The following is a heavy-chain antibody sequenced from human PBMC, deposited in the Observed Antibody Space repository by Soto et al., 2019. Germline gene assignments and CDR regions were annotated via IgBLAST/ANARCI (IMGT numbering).Heavy chain of an antibody. Sequence: QVQLVESGGGVVQPGRSLRLSCAASGFTFSSYGMHWVRQAPGKGLEGVAVIAYDGSNKYYADSVKGRFTISRDNSKNTLYLQMNSLRAEDTAVYYCAKGPFMVRGVRSGMDVWGQGTTVTVSS. J-gene: IGHJ6*02. D-gene: IGHD3-10*01. V-gene: IGHV3-30*18. CDR2: IAYDGSNK. CDR3: AKGPFMVRGVRSGMDV. CDR1: GFTFSSYG.